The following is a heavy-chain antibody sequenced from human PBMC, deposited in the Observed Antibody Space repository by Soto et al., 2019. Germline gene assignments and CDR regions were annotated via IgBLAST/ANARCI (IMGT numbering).Heavy chain of an antibody. CDR2: ISAGGVST. J-gene: IGHJ4*02. Sequence: EVQLLESGGGLLQPGGSLRLSCAASGFTFSSYAMSWVRQAPGKGLEWVSGISAGGVSTYYADSVKGRFTISRDNSENTLYLQMNSLRAEDTALYYCAKDRKTGSGWYWDYWGQGTLVTVSS. D-gene: IGHD6-19*01. CDR1: GFTFSSYA. CDR3: AKDRKTGSGWYWDY. V-gene: IGHV3-23*01.